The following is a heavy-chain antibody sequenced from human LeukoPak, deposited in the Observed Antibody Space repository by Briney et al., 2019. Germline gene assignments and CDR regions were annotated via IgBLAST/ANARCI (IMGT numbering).Heavy chain of an antibody. Sequence: GGSLRLSCAASGFTFSDYYMSWIRQAPGKGLEWVAFIRYDGSNKYYADSVKGRFTISRDNSKNTLYLQMNSLRAEDTAVYYCAKDQASYYYDSSGSRSYYYMDVWGKGTTVTISS. CDR1: GFTFSDYY. CDR2: IRYDGSNK. V-gene: IGHV3-30*02. J-gene: IGHJ6*03. D-gene: IGHD3-22*01. CDR3: AKDQASYYYDSSGSRSYYYMDV.